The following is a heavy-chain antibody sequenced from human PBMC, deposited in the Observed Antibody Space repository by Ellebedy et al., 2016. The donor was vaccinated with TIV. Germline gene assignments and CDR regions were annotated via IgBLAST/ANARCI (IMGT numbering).Heavy chain of an antibody. CDR2: IDHSGIS. V-gene: IGHV4-30-2*01. Sequence: MPSETLSLTCAVSGGSFSSAGYSWSWIRQPPGKGLEWIADIDHSGISSYHPSLTSRVTISVDKSKNQFSLRLTSVTAADTAVYYCAGSRGFSFGYVDYWGQGTLVTVSS. CDR1: GGSFSSAGYS. J-gene: IGHJ4*02. CDR3: AGSRGFSFGYVDY. D-gene: IGHD5-18*01.